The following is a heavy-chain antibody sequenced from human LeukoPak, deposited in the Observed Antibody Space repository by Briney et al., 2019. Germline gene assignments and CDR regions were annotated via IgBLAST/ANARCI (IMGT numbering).Heavy chain of an antibody. V-gene: IGHV1-69*13. D-gene: IGHD6-19*01. Sequence: GASVKVSCKASGGTFSSYAISWVRQAPGQGLEWMGGIIPIFGTANYAQKFQGRVTITADESTSTAYMELSSLRSEDTAVYYCARSPGMYSSGWYFDPWGQGTLVTVSS. CDR3: ARSPGMYSSGWYFDP. J-gene: IGHJ5*02. CDR1: GGTFSSYA. CDR2: IIPIFGTA.